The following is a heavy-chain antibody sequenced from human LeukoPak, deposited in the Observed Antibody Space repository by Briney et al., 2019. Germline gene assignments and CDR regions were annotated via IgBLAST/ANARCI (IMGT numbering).Heavy chain of an antibody. V-gene: IGHV3-7*01. J-gene: IGHJ4*02. CDR1: GFPFSNYW. CDR3: VRDRGYSTFDY. D-gene: IGHD4-23*01. CDR2: MKEDGGEI. Sequence: GGSLRLSCAGSGFPFSNYWMAWVRQAPGKGLEWVANMKEDGGEINYVDSVKGRFTISRDNAKNSLDLQMNGLRVDDTAVYYCVRDRGYSTFDYWGQGTLVIVSS.